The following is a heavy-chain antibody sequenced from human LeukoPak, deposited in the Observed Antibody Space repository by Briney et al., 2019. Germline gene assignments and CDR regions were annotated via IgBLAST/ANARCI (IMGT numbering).Heavy chain of an antibody. V-gene: IGHV1-8*01. Sequence: ASVTVSCKASGYTFTSYDINWVRQAPGQGLEWMGWMNPNSGNTGYAQKFQGRVTMTRNTSISTAYMELSSLRSEDTAVYYCARGSYSSSPLDYWGQGTLVTVSS. J-gene: IGHJ4*02. CDR3: ARGSYSSSPLDY. CDR2: MNPNSGNT. CDR1: GYTFTSYD. D-gene: IGHD6-6*01.